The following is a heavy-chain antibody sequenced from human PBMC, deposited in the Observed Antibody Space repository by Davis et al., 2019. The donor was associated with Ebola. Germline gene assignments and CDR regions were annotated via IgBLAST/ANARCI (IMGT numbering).Heavy chain of an antibody. D-gene: IGHD3-22*01. CDR3: ARDLYYYDSSGYSYYFDY. V-gene: IGHV3-11*04. Sequence: GESLKISCAASGFTFSDYYMSWIRQAPGKGLEWVSYISSSGSTIYYADSVKGRFTISRDNAKNSLYLQMNSLRDEDTAVYYCARDLYYYDSSGYSYYFDYWGQGTLVTVSS. CDR2: ISSSGSTI. CDR1: GFTFSDYY. J-gene: IGHJ4*02.